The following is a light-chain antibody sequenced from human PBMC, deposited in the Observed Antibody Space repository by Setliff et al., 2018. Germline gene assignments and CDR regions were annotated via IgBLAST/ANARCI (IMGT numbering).Light chain of an antibody. CDR2: DVS. CDR1: SSDVGGYKY. V-gene: IGLV2-23*02. Sequence: ALTQPASVSGSPGQSITISCTGTSSDVGGYKYVSWYQEHPGKAPKLMIYDVSKRPSGVSNRFSGSKSGNTASLTISGLQAEDEADYYCCSYAGSRIWVFGGGTKVTVL. J-gene: IGLJ3*02. CDR3: CSYAGSRIWV.